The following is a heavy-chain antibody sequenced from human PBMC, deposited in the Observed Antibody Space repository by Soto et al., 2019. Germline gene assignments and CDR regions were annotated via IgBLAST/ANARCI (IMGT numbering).Heavy chain of an antibody. J-gene: IGHJ4*02. CDR3: ARGFDSSGYADY. V-gene: IGHV3-21*01. CDR2: LSSSSSYI. CDR1: GFTFSSYS. Sequence: EVQLVESGGGLVEPGGSRRLSCAASGFTFSSYSMNWVRKAPGKGLERVSSLSSSSSYIYYADSVKGRFTISRDNAKNSLYLQMNSRRAEDTAVYYCARGFDSSGYADYWGQGTLVTVSS. D-gene: IGHD3-22*01.